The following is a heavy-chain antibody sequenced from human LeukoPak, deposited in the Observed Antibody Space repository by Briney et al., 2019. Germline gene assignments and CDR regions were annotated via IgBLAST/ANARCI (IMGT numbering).Heavy chain of an antibody. CDR2: ISYSGTT. D-gene: IGHD3-10*01. CDR1: GGSISSSNYF. J-gene: IGHJ6*03. Sequence: SETLSLTCTVSGGSISSSNYFWGWVRQPPGKGLEWIGTISYSGTTHDNPSLKSRVIISVDTSKKQFSLRLSSVTAADTAAYYCARGRGHMDVWGKGTTVTVSS. CDR3: ARGRGHMDV. V-gene: IGHV4-39*07.